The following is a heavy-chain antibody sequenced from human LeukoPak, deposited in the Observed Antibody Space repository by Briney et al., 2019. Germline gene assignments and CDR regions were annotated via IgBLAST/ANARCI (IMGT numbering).Heavy chain of an antibody. V-gene: IGHV3-53*01. CDR2: IHTSGDT. CDR1: GLTGSHNY. CDR3: IVFGDSNR. J-gene: IGHJ5*02. Sequence: GGSLRLSCAASGLTGSHNYVSWVRQAPGKGLEWVSAIHTSGDTCYADSVEGRFTISRDTSKNTLYLQINSLRVEDTAVYYCIVFGDSNRWGQGTLVTVSS. D-gene: IGHD4-17*01.